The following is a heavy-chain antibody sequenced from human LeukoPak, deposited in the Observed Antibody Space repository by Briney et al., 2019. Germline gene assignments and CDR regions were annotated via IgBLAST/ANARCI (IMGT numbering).Heavy chain of an antibody. CDR3: AKPGHSRYNWFDP. D-gene: IGHD6-6*01. J-gene: IGHJ5*02. V-gene: IGHV3-21*04. Sequence: KPGGSLRLSCAASGFTFSSYSMNWVRQAPGKGLGWVSSISSSSSYIYYADSVKGRFTISRDNAKNSLYLQMNSLRAEDTAVYYCAKPGHSRYNWFDPWGQGTLVTVSS. CDR1: GFTFSSYS. CDR2: ISSSSSYI.